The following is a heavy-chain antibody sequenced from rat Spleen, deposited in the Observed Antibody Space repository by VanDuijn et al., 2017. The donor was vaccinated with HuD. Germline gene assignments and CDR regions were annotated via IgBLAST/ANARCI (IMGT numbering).Heavy chain of an antibody. J-gene: IGHJ4*01. CDR1: GFSLTDYS. Sequence: QVQLKESGPGLVQPSQTLSLTCTVSGFSLTDYSVYWVRQPPGKGLEWMGIIWTGGSTDYNSALKSRLSISRDTSKSQVFLKMNSLQTEDIATYYCAREGNIGTTTAYVMDAWGQGASVTVSS. CDR2: IWTGGST. D-gene: IGHD1-5*01. V-gene: IGHV2-30*01. CDR3: AREGNIGTTTAYVMDA.